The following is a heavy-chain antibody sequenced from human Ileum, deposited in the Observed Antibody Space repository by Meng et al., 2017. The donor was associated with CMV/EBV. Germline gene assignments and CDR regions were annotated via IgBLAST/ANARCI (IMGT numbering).Heavy chain of an antibody. V-gene: IGHV3-7*01. J-gene: IGHJ4*02. Sequence: GGSLRLSCAASGFTFSNYWMSWVRPAPGKGLEWVANIKQDGSEQYYVDSVKGRFTISRDNAKNSLYLEMNSLRAEDTAVYYCARGKLGIDYWGQGTLVTVSS. CDR1: GFTFSNYW. D-gene: IGHD7-27*01. CDR2: IKQDGSEQ. CDR3: ARGKLGIDY.